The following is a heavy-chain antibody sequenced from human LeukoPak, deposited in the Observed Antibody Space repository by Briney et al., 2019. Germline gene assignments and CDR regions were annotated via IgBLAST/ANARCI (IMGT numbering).Heavy chain of an antibody. V-gene: IGHV3-53*01. J-gene: IGHJ6*02. CDR1: GFTVRSDD. CDR2: LDSDGSP. CDR3: ARAAAGRAYYHYGMDV. D-gene: IGHD6-13*01. Sequence: GGSLRLSCAAFGFTVRSDDMNWVRQAPGKGLEWVSILDSDGSPSYADSVKGRFTISRDNSKNTLDLQMNSLRAEDTAVYYCARAAAGRAYYHYGMDVWGQGTTVTVSS.